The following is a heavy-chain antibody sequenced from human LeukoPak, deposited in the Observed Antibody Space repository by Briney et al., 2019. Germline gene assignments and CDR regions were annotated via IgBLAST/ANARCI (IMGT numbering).Heavy chain of an antibody. J-gene: IGHJ4*02. Sequence: SETLSLTCTVSGGSISSSSYYWGWIRQPPGKGPEWIGSIYCSGSTYYNPSLKSRVTISVDTSKNQFSLKLSSVTAADTAVYYCARGSSWYVDYWGQGTLVTVSS. V-gene: IGHV4-39*07. CDR1: GGSISSSSYY. D-gene: IGHD6-13*01. CDR3: ARGSSWYVDY. CDR2: IYCSGST.